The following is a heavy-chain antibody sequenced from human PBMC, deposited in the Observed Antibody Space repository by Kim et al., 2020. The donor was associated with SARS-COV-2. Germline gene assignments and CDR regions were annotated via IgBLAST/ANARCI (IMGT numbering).Heavy chain of an antibody. Sequence: NGNTKYSPKSQGRVMFTRDTSASTAYMELGSLRSEDSAVYYCLGGYYFDYWGQGTLVTVSS. CDR2: NGNT. D-gene: IGHD2-15*01. CDR3: LGGYYFDY. J-gene: IGHJ4*02. V-gene: IGHV1-3*01.